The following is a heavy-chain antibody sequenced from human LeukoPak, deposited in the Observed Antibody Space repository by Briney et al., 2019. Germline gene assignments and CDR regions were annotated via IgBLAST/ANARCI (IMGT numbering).Heavy chain of an antibody. D-gene: IGHD6-19*01. J-gene: IGHJ4*02. Sequence: GGSLRLSCAASGFTFSSYWMHWVRQAPGKGLVWVSRINSDGSSTSYADSVKGRFTISRDNAKNTLYLQMNSLRDEDTAVYYCARGPISGWSADYWGQGTLVTVSS. CDR1: GFTFSSYW. CDR3: ARGPISGWSADY. V-gene: IGHV3-74*01. CDR2: INSDGSST.